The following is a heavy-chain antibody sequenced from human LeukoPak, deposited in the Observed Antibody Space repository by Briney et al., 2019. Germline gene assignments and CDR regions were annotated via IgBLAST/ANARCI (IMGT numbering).Heavy chain of an antibody. CDR1: GFTFSSYA. D-gene: IGHD6-13*01. J-gene: IGHJ4*02. CDR2: ISGRGGST. CDR3: AKDLQYSSSRGGDY. V-gene: IGHV3-23*01. Sequence: PGGSLRLSCAASGFTFSSYAMSWVRQAPGKGLEWVSAISGRGGSTYYADSVKGRFTISRDNSKNTLYLQMNSLRVEDTAVYYCAKDLQYSSSRGGDYWGQGTLVTVSS.